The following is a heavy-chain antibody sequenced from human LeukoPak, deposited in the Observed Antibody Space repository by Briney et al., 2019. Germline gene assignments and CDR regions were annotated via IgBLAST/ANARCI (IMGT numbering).Heavy chain of an antibody. CDR3: ARHREYYESSGYGTSFDY. CDR2: ICYTGST. CDR1: GVSINGYC. V-gene: IGHV4-59*08. D-gene: IGHD3-22*01. J-gene: IGHJ4*02. Sequence: SQTLSLTCTVSGVSINGYCCSWIRQQPGEGMEWIGTICYTGSTNYNPSLKSRVTISEDTSKNQFSLKLTSVTAADTAVYFCARHREYYESSGYGTSFDYWGQGTLVTVSS.